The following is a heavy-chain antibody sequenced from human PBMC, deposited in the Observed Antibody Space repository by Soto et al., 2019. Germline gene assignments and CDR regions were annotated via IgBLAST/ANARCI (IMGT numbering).Heavy chain of an antibody. CDR2: IVPVFPSV. Sequence: QVQLVQSGAEVKRPGSSVKVSCKASGGAFNNYAIYWVRQAPGQGLEWLGTIVPVFPSVYYAPRFQGRLTITADGSTDTVYMMLTSLKSEDTAVYYCAREMPSTAAAYFYYGLNVLGQVTSVTVSS. CDR3: AREMPSTAAAYFYYGLNV. J-gene: IGHJ6*02. V-gene: IGHV1-69*18. D-gene: IGHD6-13*01. CDR1: GGAFNNYA.